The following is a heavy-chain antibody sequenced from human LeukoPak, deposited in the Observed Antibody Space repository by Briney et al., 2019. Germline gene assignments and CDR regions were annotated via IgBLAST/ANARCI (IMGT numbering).Heavy chain of an antibody. Sequence: GGSLRLSCAASGFTFSSYWMSWVRQAPGKGVEWVANIKQDGSEKYYVDSVKGRFTISRDNAKNSLYLQMNSLRAEDTALYYCARGVSDYGGSYYYYYIDVWGRGTTATVSS. J-gene: IGHJ6*03. CDR1: GFTFSSYW. V-gene: IGHV3-7*03. CDR2: IKQDGSEK. D-gene: IGHD4-17*01. CDR3: ARGVSDYGGSYYYYYIDV.